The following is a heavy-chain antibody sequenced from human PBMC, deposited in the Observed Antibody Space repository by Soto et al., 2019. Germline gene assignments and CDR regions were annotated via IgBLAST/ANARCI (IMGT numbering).Heavy chain of an antibody. CDR3: VKAGTMAGTGTTPRSFDI. J-gene: IGHJ3*02. Sequence: PGGSLRLSCAASGFMFNAYGMHWVRQAPGNGLEWVAVISFDGSNPYYEESVKGRFTISRDNSKNTLYLQMHSLRAEDTAVYFCVKAGTMAGTGTTPRSFDIWGRGTMVTVSS. CDR2: ISFDGSNP. D-gene: IGHD1-1*01. CDR1: GFMFNAYG. V-gene: IGHV3-30*18.